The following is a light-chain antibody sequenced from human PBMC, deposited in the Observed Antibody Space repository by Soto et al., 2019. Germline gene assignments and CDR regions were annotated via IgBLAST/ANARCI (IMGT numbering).Light chain of an antibody. CDR1: QSVGSY. Sequence: EIVLTQSPATLSLSPGERATLSCRASQSVGSYLAWFQQKPGQAPRLLIYDASNRGTGIPARFSGSGSGTDFTLTISSLEPEDFAVYFCHHHTNWQCTFGPGTKVDIK. V-gene: IGKV3-11*01. CDR2: DAS. CDR3: HHHTNWQCT. J-gene: IGKJ3*01.